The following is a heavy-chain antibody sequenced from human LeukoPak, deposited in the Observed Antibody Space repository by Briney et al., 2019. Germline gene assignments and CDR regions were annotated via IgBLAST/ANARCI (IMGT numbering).Heavy chain of an antibody. J-gene: IGHJ4*02. CDR1: GGSISSYY. D-gene: IGHD2-21*02. Sequence: SETLSLTCTVSGGSISSYYWSWIRQPPGKGLEWLGYIYYSGSTNYNPSLKSRVTISVDTSKNQFSLKLSSVTAADTAVYYCARYVVVTAYFDYWGQGTLVTVSS. V-gene: IGHV4-59*01. CDR2: IYYSGST. CDR3: ARYVVVTAYFDY.